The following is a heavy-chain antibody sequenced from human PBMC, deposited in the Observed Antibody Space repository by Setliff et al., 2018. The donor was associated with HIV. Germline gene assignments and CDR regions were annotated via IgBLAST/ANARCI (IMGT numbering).Heavy chain of an antibody. CDR3: ARDVDHMMDV. Sequence: SETLSLTCTVSGASIRNYYWSWVRQPPGKGLEWIGYIYYSGSTYYNPSLKSRVTISVDTSKNQFSLKLSSVTAADTAVYYCARDVDHMMDVWGQGTTVTVSS. CDR2: IYYSGST. V-gene: IGHV4-59*12. J-gene: IGHJ6*02. CDR1: GASIRNYY.